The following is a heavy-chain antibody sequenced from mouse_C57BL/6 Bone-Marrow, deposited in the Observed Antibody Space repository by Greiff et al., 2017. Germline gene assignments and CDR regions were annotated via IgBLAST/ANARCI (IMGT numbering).Heavy chain of an antibody. J-gene: IGHJ2*01. CDR2: IDPEDGET. CDR3: TRSLIYYGTNY. Sequence: EVKLQESGAELVKPGASVKLSCTASGFNIKDYYIHWVKQRTEQGLAWIGRIDPEDGETKYAPKFQDKATITADTSSNTAYLQLSSLTSEDTAVYYCTRSLIYYGTNYWGQATTLTVSS. D-gene: IGHD1-1*01. V-gene: IGHV14-2*01. CDR1: GFNIKDYY.